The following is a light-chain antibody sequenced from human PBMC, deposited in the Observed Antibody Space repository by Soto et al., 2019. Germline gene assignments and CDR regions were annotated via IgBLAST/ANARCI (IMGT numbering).Light chain of an antibody. Sequence: EIVLTQSPATLSLSPGERATLSCRASQSVSSYLAWYQQKPGQAPRLLIYDASNRATGIPPRFRGSGSGTDFTLTISSLEPEDFAVYYCHQRSNWPLTFGGGTKVEIK. CDR1: QSVSSY. V-gene: IGKV3-11*01. CDR3: HQRSNWPLT. CDR2: DAS. J-gene: IGKJ4*01.